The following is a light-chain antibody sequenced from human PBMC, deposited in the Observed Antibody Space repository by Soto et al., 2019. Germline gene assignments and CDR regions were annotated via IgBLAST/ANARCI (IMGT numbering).Light chain of an antibody. CDR3: SSYSRSINYV. J-gene: IGLJ1*01. CDR1: NDDIGGYTY. V-gene: IGLV2-8*01. CDR2: EVN. Sequence: QSVLTQPPSASGSPGQSVTISCTGTNDDIGGYTYVSWYQQLPGKAPKLMIYEVNKRPSGIPDRFSGSKAGNTASLTVSGLQPVDEAEYFCSSYSRSINYVFGTGTKVTVL.